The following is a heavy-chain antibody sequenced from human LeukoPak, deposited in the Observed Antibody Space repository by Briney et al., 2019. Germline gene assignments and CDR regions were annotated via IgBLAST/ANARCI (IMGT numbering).Heavy chain of an antibody. J-gene: IGHJ4*02. D-gene: IGHD3-16*02. CDR2: INHSGST. CDR1: GGPFSGYS. V-gene: IGHV4-34*01. CDR3: ARSSSYYDYVWGSYRSSYYFDY. Sequence: PSETLSLTCAVSGGPFSGYSWNWIRQPPGKGLEWIGEINHSGSTNYNPSLKSRVTISVDTSKNQFSLKLSSVTAADTAVYYCARSSSYYDYVWGSYRSSYYFDYWGQGTLVTVSS.